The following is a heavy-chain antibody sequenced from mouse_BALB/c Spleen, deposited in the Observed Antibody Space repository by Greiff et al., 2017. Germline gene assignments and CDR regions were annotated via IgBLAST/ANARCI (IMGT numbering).Heavy chain of an antibody. CDR1: GFTFSSFG. J-gene: IGHJ4*01. V-gene: IGHV5-17*02. CDR2: ISSGSSTI. Sequence: EVQLQESGGGLVQPGGSRKLSCAASGFTFSSFGMHWVRQAPEKGLEWVAYISSGSSTIYYADTVKGRFTISRDNPKNTLFLQMTSLRSEDTAMYYCARGYGNYMGAMDYWGQGTSVTVSS. CDR3: ARGYGNYMGAMDY. D-gene: IGHD2-1*01.